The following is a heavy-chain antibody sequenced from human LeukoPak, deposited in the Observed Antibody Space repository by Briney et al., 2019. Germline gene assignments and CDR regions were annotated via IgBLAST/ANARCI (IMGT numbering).Heavy chain of an antibody. Sequence: GGSLRLSCAASGFTFGDYWIDWVRQAPGKGLEWVANIKEDGSAKNYLDSVKGRFTISRDNAKNSLYLQMNNLRAEDTAVYYCVRNRGWQQFDYWGQGTLVTVSS. CDR2: IKEDGSAK. CDR3: VRNRGWQQFDY. CDR1: GFTFGDYW. V-gene: IGHV3-7*01. J-gene: IGHJ4*02. D-gene: IGHD4-23*01.